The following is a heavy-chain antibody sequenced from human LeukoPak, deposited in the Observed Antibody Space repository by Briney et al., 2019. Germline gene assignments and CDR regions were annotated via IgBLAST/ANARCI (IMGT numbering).Heavy chain of an antibody. CDR1: GYTLTELS. CDR3: ATDILAVAGSDY. D-gene: IGHD6-19*01. V-gene: IGHV1-24*01. J-gene: IGHJ4*02. Sequence: GASVKVSCKVSGYTLTELSMHWVRQAPGKGLEWMGGFDPEDGETIYAQKFQGRVTMTEDTSTDTAYMELSSLRSEDTAVYYCATDILAVAGSDYWGQGTPVTVPS. CDR2: FDPEDGET.